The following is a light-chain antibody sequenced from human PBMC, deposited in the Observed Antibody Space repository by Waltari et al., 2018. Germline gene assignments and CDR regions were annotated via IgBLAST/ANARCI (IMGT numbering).Light chain of an antibody. CDR3: QQYGTSPIT. CDR2: GAS. J-gene: IGKJ5*01. V-gene: IGKV3-20*01. Sequence: EITLTQSPGTLSLSPGDRATLSCRASQTVSSSYLAWYQQKPGQAPRLLIYGASFRATGIPDRFSGSGSGTDFTLTINRLEAGDFAVYYCQQYGTSPITFGQGTRLDIK. CDR1: QTVSSSY.